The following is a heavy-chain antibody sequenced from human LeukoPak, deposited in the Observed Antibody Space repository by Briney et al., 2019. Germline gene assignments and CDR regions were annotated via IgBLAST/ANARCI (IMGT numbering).Heavy chain of an antibody. CDR3: AELPAAGRNFDY. J-gene: IGHJ4*02. Sequence: ASVKVSCRASGYTFTSSDINWVRQATGQGLEWMGWMNPNSGVTGYAQKFQGRVTMTRNTSISTAYMELSSLRSEDTAVYYCAELPAAGRNFDYWGQGTLVTVSS. CDR1: GYTFTSSD. CDR2: MNPNSGVT. D-gene: IGHD6-13*01. V-gene: IGHV1-8*01.